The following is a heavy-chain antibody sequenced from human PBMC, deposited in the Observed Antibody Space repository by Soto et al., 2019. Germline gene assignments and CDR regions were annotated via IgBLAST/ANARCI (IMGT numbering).Heavy chain of an antibody. V-gene: IGHV4-34*01. D-gene: IGHD6-13*01. Sequence: TPSLPCAVYGGSFSGYYWSWIRQPPGKGLEWIGEINHSGSTNYNPSLKSRVTISVDTSKNQFSLKLSSVTAADTAVYYCARRSSWYWGWFDPWGQGTLVTVSS. CDR2: INHSGST. CDR1: GGSFSGYY. J-gene: IGHJ5*02. CDR3: ARRSSWYWGWFDP.